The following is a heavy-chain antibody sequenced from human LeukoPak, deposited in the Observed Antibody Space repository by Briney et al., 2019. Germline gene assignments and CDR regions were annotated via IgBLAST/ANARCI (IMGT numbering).Heavy chain of an antibody. J-gene: IGHJ1*01. V-gene: IGHV3-23*01. CDR2: ISGSGGST. Sequence: PGGSLRLSCAASGFTFSSYAMSWVRQAPGKGLEWVSAISGSGGSTYYADSVKGRFTISRDNSKNTLYLQMNSLISEDTAVYYCARDYYDSSGYYSGYFQYWGQGTLVTVSS. CDR1: GFTFSSYA. D-gene: IGHD3-22*01. CDR3: ARDYYDSSGYYSGYFQY.